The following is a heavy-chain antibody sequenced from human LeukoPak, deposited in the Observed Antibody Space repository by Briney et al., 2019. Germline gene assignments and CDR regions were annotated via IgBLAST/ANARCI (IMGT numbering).Heavy chain of an antibody. Sequence: GGSLRLSCAASGFTFSSYGMHWVRQAPGKGLEWVAFIRYDGSNKYYADSVKGRFTISRDNSKNTLYLQMNSLRAEDTAVYYCASSGVYGSGSYPLYYYYYYGMGVWGQGTTVTVSS. CDR3: ASSGVYGSGSYPLYYYYYYGMGV. V-gene: IGHV3-30*02. J-gene: IGHJ6*02. CDR2: IRYDGSNK. D-gene: IGHD3-10*01. CDR1: GFTFSSYG.